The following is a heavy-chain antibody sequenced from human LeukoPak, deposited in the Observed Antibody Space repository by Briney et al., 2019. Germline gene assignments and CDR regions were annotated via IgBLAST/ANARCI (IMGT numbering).Heavy chain of an antibody. V-gene: IGHV3-23*01. CDR2: ISGSDGST. Sequence: PGGSLRLSWGASGFTFSSYAMTWVRQAPGKGLEWVSGISGSDGSTYYADSVKGRFTISRDSSKNTLYLQMSSLRAEDTAVYYCAKVFGEQQLVGDYWGQGTLVTVSS. CDR1: GFTFSSYA. J-gene: IGHJ4*02. CDR3: AKVFGEQQLVGDY. D-gene: IGHD6-13*01.